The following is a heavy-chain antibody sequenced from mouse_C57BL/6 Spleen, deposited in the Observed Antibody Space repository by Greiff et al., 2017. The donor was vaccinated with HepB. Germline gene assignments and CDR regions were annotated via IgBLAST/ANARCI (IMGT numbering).Heavy chain of an antibody. Sequence: VQLQQSGAELVKPGASVKISCKASGYAFSSYWMNWVKQRPGKGLEWIGQIYPGDGDTNYNGKFKGKATLTADKSSSTAYMQLSSLTSEDSAVYFCAGANWDVYWYFDVWGTGTTVTVSS. D-gene: IGHD4-1*01. J-gene: IGHJ1*03. CDR3: AGANWDVYWYFDV. V-gene: IGHV1-80*01. CDR1: GYAFSSYW. CDR2: IYPGDGDT.